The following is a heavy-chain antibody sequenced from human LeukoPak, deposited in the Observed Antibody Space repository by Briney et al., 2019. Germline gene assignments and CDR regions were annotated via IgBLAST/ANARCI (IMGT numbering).Heavy chain of an antibody. J-gene: IGHJ4*02. CDR2: ISAYNGNT. CDR3: ARDFYTNSEVPNTVIRIAAAGDDDYFDY. D-gene: IGHD6-13*01. V-gene: IGHV1-18*01. CDR1: GYTFTSYG. Sequence: GASVKVSCKASGYTFTSYGISWVRQAPGQGLEWMGWISAYNGNTNYAQKLQGRVTMTTDTSTSTAYMELRSLRSDDTAVYYCARDFYTNSEVPNTVIRIAAAGDDDYFDYWGQGTLVTVSS.